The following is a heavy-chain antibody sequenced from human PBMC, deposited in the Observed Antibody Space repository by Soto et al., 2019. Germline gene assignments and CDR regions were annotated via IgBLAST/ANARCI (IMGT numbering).Heavy chain of an antibody. Sequence: GGSLRLSCSVFGFTFTSYAMHWVRQAPGKGLEYIASISSEGATTYYADSVKGRFIISRDNSKNTLYLQMSSLRAEDTAVYYCVKDRYVDYWGQGILVTVSS. CDR2: ISSEGATT. CDR3: VKDRYVDY. CDR1: GFTFTSYA. V-gene: IGHV3-64D*06. J-gene: IGHJ4*02.